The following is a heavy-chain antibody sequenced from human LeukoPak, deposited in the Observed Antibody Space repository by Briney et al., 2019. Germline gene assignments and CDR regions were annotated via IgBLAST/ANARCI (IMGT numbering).Heavy chain of an antibody. Sequence: GGSLRLSCSTSGFTFCEYSMSWVRQAPGKGLEWVGSIRRKGYGGTTEYAASVKGRFTISRDDSKSIAYLQMNSLRTEDTAVYFCTKGGLTIPRFDPWGQGTLVTVSS. CDR2: IRRKGYGGTT. CDR1: GFTFCEYS. D-gene: IGHD3-3*01. V-gene: IGHV3-49*04. J-gene: IGHJ5*02. CDR3: TKGGLTIPRFDP.